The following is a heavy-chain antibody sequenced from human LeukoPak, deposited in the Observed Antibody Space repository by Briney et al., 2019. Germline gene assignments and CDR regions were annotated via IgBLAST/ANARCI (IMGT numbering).Heavy chain of an antibody. Sequence: SETLSLTCTVSGGSNSSSSYYWGWIRQPPGKGLEWIGSIYYSGSTYYNPSLKSRVTISVDTSKNQFSLKLSSVTAADTAVYYCARMTKPAAVVYHYMDVWGKGTTVTVSS. CDR3: ARMTKPAAVVYHYMDV. CDR1: GGSNSSSSYY. V-gene: IGHV4-39*07. CDR2: IYYSGST. D-gene: IGHD6-13*01. J-gene: IGHJ6*03.